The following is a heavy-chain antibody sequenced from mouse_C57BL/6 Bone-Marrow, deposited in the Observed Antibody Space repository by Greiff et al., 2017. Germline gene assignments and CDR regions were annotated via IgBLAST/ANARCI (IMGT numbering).Heavy chain of an antibody. CDR1: GFSFTSYG. Sequence: VQLQQSGPGLVQPSQCLSITCTVSGFSFTSYGVHWVRQSPGKGLEWLGVIWSGGSTDYNAAIISRLSISTENSKSQAFFILISLLADDTAMYYCARREGYGDHLWAMDYWGQGTSVTASS. D-gene: IGHD2-13*01. CDR3: ARREGYGDHLWAMDY. CDR2: IWSGGST. V-gene: IGHV2-2*01. J-gene: IGHJ4*01.